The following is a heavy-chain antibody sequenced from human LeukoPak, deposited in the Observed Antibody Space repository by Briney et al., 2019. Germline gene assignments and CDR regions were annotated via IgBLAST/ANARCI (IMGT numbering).Heavy chain of an antibody. V-gene: IGHV3-53*05. J-gene: IGHJ2*01. CDR1: GFTVSSNY. D-gene: IGHD6-19*01. Sequence: GGSLRLSCAASGFTVSSNYMSWVRQAPGKGLEWVSVIDSGGITYYADSVKGRFTISRDNSKNTLYLQMNSLRAEDTAVYYCAKAGQQWLVSANWYFDLWGRGTLVTVSS. CDR2: IDSGGIT. CDR3: AKAGQQWLVSANWYFDL.